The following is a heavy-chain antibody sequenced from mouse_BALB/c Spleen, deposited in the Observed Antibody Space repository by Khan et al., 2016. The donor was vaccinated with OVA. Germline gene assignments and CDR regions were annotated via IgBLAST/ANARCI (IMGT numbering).Heavy chain of an antibody. CDR2: IYPGDGRS. Sequence: QVQLKQSGPELVKPGASVKMSCKASGYTFINYYIHWVKQRPGQGLEWIGWIYPGDGRSKYNEKFKGMTTLTVDKSSSIAYMFLSSLTSEDSAIYFCAISNYGSYWFFDVWGAGTTVTVSS. CDR1: GYTFINYY. CDR3: AISNYGSYWFFDV. J-gene: IGHJ1*01. D-gene: IGHD1-1*01. V-gene: IGHV1S56*01.